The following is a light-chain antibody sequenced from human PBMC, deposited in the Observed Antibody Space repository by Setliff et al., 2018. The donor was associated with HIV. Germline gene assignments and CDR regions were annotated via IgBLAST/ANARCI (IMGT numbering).Light chain of an antibody. J-gene: IGLJ1*01. CDR2: EVP. Sequence: QSVLAQPASVSGSPGQSITISCTGTSSDVGSYNLVSWYQQHPGKAPKLMIYEVPSRPSGVSSRFSGSKSGNTASLTISGLQAEDEADYYCCSYADTSTYVFGTGTKVTVL. CDR3: CSYADTSTYV. V-gene: IGLV2-23*02. CDR1: SSDVGSYNL.